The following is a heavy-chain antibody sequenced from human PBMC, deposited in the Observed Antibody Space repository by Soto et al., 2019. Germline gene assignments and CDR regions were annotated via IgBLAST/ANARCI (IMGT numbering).Heavy chain of an antibody. D-gene: IGHD2-15*01. J-gene: IGHJ6*03. CDR3: ARGYCSGGSCSTWDYYYYYYMDV. Sequence: GGSLRLSCAASGFTVSSNYMSWVRQAPGKGLEWVSVIYSGGSTYYADSVKGRFTISRDNSKNTLYLQMNSLRAEDTAVYYCARGYCSGGSCSTWDYYYYYYMDVWGKGTTVTVSS. V-gene: IGHV3-66*01. CDR2: IYSGGST. CDR1: GFTVSSNY.